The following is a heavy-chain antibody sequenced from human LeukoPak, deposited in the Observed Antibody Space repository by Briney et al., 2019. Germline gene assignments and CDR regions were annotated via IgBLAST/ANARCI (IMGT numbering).Heavy chain of an antibody. V-gene: IGHV3-30*02. J-gene: IGHJ4*02. CDR2: IRYDGSNK. CDR3: AREGSGSSNFDY. CDR1: GFTFSSYG. D-gene: IGHD1-26*01. Sequence: GGSLRLSCAASGFTFSSYGMHWVRQAPGKGLEWVAFIRYDGSNKYYADSVKGRFTISRDNSKNTLYLQMNSLRAEDTAVYYCAREGSGSSNFDYWGQGTLVTVSS.